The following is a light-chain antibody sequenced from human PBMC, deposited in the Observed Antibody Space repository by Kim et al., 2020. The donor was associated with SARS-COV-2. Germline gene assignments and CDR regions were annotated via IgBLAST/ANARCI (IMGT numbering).Light chain of an antibody. CDR1: SSDVGGYNA. V-gene: IGLV2-8*01. CDR2: EVT. CDR3: SSYAGSNNVL. Sequence: GQSVTLSCTGTSSDVGGYNAVSWYQQHPGKAPKLMIYEVTKRPSGVPDRFSGSKSGNTASLTVSGLQAEDEADYYCSSYAGSNNVLFGGGTKLTVL. J-gene: IGLJ2*01.